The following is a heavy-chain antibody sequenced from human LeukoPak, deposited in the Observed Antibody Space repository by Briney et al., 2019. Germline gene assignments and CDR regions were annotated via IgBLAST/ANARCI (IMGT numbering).Heavy chain of an antibody. D-gene: IGHD1-1*01. J-gene: IGHJ4*02. V-gene: IGHV3-48*03. CDR1: GFTFSSYE. CDR3: AKGGERGTFYFDY. Sequence: PGGSLRLSCAASGFTFSSYEMNWVRQAPGKGLEWVSYISSSGSTIYYVDSVKGRFTISRDNAKNSLYLQMNSLRAEDTAVYYCAKGGERGTFYFDYWGQGTLVTVSS. CDR2: ISSSGSTI.